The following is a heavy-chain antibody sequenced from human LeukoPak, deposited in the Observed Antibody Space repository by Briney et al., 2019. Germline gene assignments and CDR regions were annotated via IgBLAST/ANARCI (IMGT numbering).Heavy chain of an antibody. CDR3: VISYGAPFNS. D-gene: IGHD4-17*01. V-gene: IGHV3-7*01. CDR2: INQDGSEK. J-gene: IGHJ4*02. Sequence: GGSLRLSCAPSGFTSNNFWMHWVRQAPGKGLEWVANINQDGSEKHYVDSVRGRFTISRDNAKNSLYLHMNSLRAEDTALYYCVISYGAPFNSWGQGTLVTVSS. CDR1: GFTSNNFW.